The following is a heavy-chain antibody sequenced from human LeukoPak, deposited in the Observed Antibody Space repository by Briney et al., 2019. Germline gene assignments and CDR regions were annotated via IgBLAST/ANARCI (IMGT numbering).Heavy chain of an antibody. V-gene: IGHV4-38-2*02. CDR2: IYHSGST. CDR3: ARRTGSYFGQFDS. CDR1: GYSISSGYF. D-gene: IGHD3-10*01. J-gene: IGHJ4*02. Sequence: SETLSLTCTVSGYSISSGYFWGWIRQPPGKGLEWIGSIYHSGSTYYTPSLKSRVTISVDTSKNKFSLRLRSVTAADTAIYYCARRTGSYFGQFDSWGQGTLVTVSS.